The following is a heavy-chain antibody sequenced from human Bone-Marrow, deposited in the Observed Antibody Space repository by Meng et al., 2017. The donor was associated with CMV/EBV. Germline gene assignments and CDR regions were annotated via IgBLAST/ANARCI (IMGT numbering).Heavy chain of an antibody. D-gene: IGHD6-13*01. CDR1: GFTFSSYG. J-gene: IGHJ4*02. CDR3: AKDPSHRAAGLYYFDY. V-gene: IGHV3-33*06. CDR2: IWYDGSNK. Sequence: LSLTCAASGFTFSSYGMHWVRQAPGKGLEWVAVIWYDGSNKYYADSVKGRFTISRDNSKNTLYLQMNSLRAEDTAVYYCAKDPSHRAAGLYYFDYWGQGTLVTVSS.